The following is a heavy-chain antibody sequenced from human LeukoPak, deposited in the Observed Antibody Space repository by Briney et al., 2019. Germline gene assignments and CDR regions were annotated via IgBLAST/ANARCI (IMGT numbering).Heavy chain of an antibody. CDR1: EYTLNDIS. Sequence: GASVKVSCKISEYTLNDISVHWVRQPPGKGLEWMGGVDPDDGQRVYAQRFQGRVTMTEDTSTNTAYMELSRLRSEDTAVHFCAAVSGHYTLLDAWGQGALVTVST. D-gene: IGHD4-11*01. V-gene: IGHV1-24*01. CDR2: VDPDDGQR. J-gene: IGHJ5*02. CDR3: AAVSGHYTLLDA.